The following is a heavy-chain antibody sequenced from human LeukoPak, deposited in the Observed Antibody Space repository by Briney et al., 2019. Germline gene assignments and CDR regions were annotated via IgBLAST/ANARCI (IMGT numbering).Heavy chain of an antibody. CDR3: TRHSDTYCSRANCYVDNFYGLDV. V-gene: IGHV3-73*01. J-gene: IGHJ6*02. CDR1: GFTFSGSA. CDR2: IRSRANSYVT. Sequence: RGGSLRLSCAVSGFTFSGSAMHWVRQASGKGLEWVGRIRSRANSYVTAYSAAVTGRFIISRDDLSDTAYVQMNNLTTEDTAVYYCTRHSDTYCSRANCYVDNFYGLDVWGQGTRVTVSS. D-gene: IGHD2-2*01.